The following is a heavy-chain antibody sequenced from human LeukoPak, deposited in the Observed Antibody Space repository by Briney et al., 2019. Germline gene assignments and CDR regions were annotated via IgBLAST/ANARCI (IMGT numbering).Heavy chain of an antibody. CDR1: GYTFTSYY. Sequence: ASVKVSCKASGYTFTSYYIHWVRQAPGQGLEWMGLINPSGGSTNYAQKFQGRVTMTRDTSISTAYMELSRLRSDDTAVYYCARGITMIVVVNPSGYYYMDVWGKGTTVTVSS. V-gene: IGHV1-46*01. D-gene: IGHD3-22*01. J-gene: IGHJ6*03. CDR2: INPSGGST. CDR3: ARGITMIVVVNPSGYYYMDV.